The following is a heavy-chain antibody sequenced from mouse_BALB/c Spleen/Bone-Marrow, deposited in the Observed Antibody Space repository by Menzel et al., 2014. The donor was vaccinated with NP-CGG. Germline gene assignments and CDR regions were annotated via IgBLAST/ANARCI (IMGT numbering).Heavy chain of an antibody. Sequence: LQQSGAELVKPGASVKLSCTASGFNIKNTYIHWVKQRPEQGLEWIGRIDPANVNTMYDPKFQGKATITADTSSNTTYLQHRSLTSEDTAVYYCATYYYGSSLFAYWGQGTLVTVSA. D-gene: IGHD1-1*01. CDR3: ATYYYGSSLFAY. V-gene: IGHV14-3*02. CDR2: IDPANVNT. J-gene: IGHJ3*01. CDR1: GFNIKNTY.